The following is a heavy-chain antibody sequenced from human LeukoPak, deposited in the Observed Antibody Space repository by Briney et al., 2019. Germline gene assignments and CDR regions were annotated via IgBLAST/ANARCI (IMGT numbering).Heavy chain of an antibody. J-gene: IGHJ4*02. D-gene: IGHD3-9*01. CDR3: ARAPGLRYFDWLPDYFDY. CDR2: VNAGNGNT. V-gene: IGHV1-3*01. Sequence: ASVKVSCKASGYTFTGYAMHWGRQAPGQRREWMGWVNAGNGNTKYSQKFQGRVTITRDTSASTAYMALSSLRSEDTAVYYCARAPGLRYFDWLPDYFDYWGQGTLVTVSS. CDR1: GYTFTGYA.